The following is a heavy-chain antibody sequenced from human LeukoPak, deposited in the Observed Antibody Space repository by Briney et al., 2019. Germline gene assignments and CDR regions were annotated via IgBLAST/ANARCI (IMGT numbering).Heavy chain of an antibody. CDR1: GGSISSGSYY. D-gene: IGHD6-19*01. CDR2: IYTSGST. V-gene: IGHV4-61*02. J-gene: IGHJ4*02. Sequence: SQTLSLTCTVSGGSISSGSYYWSWIRQPAGKGLEWIVRIYTSGSTNYNPSLKSRVAISVDASKNQFSLKLSSVTAADTAVYYCARVGYISGWYPFDLWGLGTLVIVSS. CDR3: ARVGYISGWYPFDL.